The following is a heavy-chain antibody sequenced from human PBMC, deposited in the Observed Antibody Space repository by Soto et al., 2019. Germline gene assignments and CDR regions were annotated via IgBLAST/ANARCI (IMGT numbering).Heavy chain of an antibody. D-gene: IGHD6-13*01. CDR2: VWYDGSHQ. J-gene: IGHJ4*02. CDR1: GFTFSSYG. V-gene: IGHV3-33*01. CDR3: ARDLRRLATAGRELDC. Sequence: GGSLRLSCAASGFTFSSYGMHWVRQAPGKGLEWVALVWYDGSHQYYTDSVKGRFTISRDNSKNTLYLQMNSLRAEDTAVYYCARDLRRLATAGRELDCWGQGTLVTVSS.